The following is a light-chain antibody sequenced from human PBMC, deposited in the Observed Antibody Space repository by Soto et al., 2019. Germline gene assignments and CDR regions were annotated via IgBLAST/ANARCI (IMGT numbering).Light chain of an antibody. CDR1: QSVSSN. V-gene: IGKV3-15*01. J-gene: IGKJ1*01. CDR3: QQYNNWPPWT. CDR2: GAS. Sequence: PQSPATLSVSPGERATLSCRASQSVSSNLAWYQQKPGQAPRLLIYGASTRATGIPARFSGSGSETEFTLTISSLQSEDSAIYYCQQYNNWPPWTFGQGTKVDIK.